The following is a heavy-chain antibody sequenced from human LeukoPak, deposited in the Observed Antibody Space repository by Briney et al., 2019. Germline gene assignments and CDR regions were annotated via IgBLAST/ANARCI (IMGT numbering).Heavy chain of an antibody. V-gene: IGHV4-39*07. D-gene: IGHD6-13*01. CDR1: GGSISSGDYY. Sequence: PSETLSLTCTVSGGSISSGDYYWSWIRQPPGKGLEWIGEIYHSGSTNYNPSLKSRVTISVDKSKNQFSLKLSSVTAADTAVYYCARGGYSSSWFDYYYYYGMDVWGQGTTVTVSS. J-gene: IGHJ6*02. CDR2: IYHSGST. CDR3: ARGGYSSSWFDYYYYYGMDV.